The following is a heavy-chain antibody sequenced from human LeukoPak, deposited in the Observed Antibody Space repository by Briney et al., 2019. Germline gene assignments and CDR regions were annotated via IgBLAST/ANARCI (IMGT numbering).Heavy chain of an antibody. CDR2: ISWNSGSI. CDR3: AKDEYSSSWYFPETPRAPLAPGYFDL. CDR1: GFTFDDYA. D-gene: IGHD6-13*01. V-gene: IGHV3-9*01. Sequence: PGGSLRLSCAASGFTFDDYAMHWVRQAPGKGLEWVSGISWNSGSIGYADSVKGRFTISRDNAKNSLYLQMNSLRAEDTALYYCAKDEYSSSWYFPETPRAPLAPGYFDLWGRGTLVTVSS. J-gene: IGHJ2*01.